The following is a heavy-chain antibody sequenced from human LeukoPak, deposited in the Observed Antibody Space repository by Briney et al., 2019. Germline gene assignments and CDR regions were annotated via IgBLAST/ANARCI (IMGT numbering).Heavy chain of an antibody. V-gene: IGHV1-2*02. CDR1: GYTFTGYY. Sequence: ASVKVSCKASGYTFTGYYLHWVRQAPGQGLEWMGWIHPKSGDTPYAQKFLGRVTLTRDTSTTIVYMELKWLTSDDTAVYYCSRGSGISYGGIDYWGQGTLVTVSS. D-gene: IGHD5-18*01. CDR2: IHPKSGDT. CDR3: SRGSGISYGGIDY. J-gene: IGHJ4*02.